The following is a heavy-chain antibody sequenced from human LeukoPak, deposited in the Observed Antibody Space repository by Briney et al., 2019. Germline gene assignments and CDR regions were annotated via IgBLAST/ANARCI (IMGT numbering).Heavy chain of an antibody. V-gene: IGHV3-30-3*01. CDR3: ASVHIRQSYYYYYGMDV. CDR1: GFTFSSDA. CDR2: ISYDGSNK. D-gene: IGHD2-21*01. J-gene: IGHJ6*02. Sequence: PGGSLRLSCAASGFTFSSDAMHWVRQAPGKGLEWVAVISYDGSNKYYADSVKGRFTISRDNSKNTLYLQMNSLRAEDTAVYYCASVHIRQSYYYYYGMDVWGQGTTVTVSS.